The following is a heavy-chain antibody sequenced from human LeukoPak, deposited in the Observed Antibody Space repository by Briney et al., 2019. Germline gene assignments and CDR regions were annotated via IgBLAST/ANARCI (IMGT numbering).Heavy chain of an antibody. V-gene: IGHV3-53*01. D-gene: IGHD3-10*01. J-gene: IGHJ4*02. Sequence: GGSLRLSCADSGLTVSSNYMSWVRQAPGEGLEWVSVIYSGGNTYYADSVKGRFTISRDNSKNTLYLQMNSLRVEDTAVYYSARDGPFGYRWGQGTLVTVSS. CDR3: ARDGPFGYR. CDR1: GLTVSSNY. CDR2: IYSGGNT.